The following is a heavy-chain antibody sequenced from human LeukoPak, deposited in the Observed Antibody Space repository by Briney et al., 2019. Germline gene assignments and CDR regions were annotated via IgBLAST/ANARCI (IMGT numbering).Heavy chain of an antibody. CDR2: ISYDGSNK. CDR3: ARLVVGAIDY. CDR1: GFTFSSYA. Sequence: GGSLRLSCAASGFTFSSYAMHWVRQAPGKGLEWVAVISYDGSNKYYADSVKGRFTISRDNSKNTLYLQMNSLRAEDTAVYHCARLVVGAIDYWGQGTLVTVSP. D-gene: IGHD1-26*01. V-gene: IGHV3-30-3*01. J-gene: IGHJ4*02.